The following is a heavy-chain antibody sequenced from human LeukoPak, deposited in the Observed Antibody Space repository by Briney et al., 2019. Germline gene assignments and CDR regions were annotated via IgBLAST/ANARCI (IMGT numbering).Heavy chain of an antibody. CDR1: GGSISTNSYF. Sequence: PSETLSLTCTVSGGSISTNSYFWGWIRQPPGKGLEWIGNIYYSGSTYYNPSLKSRVTISLDTSKNQFSLKLSSVTAADTAVFVWARQAAYSRGAWCAPEGQGTLVTGSS. CDR2: IYYSGST. D-gene: IGHD1-14*01. V-gene: IGHV4-39*01. CDR3: ARQAAYSRGAWCAP. J-gene: IGHJ5*02.